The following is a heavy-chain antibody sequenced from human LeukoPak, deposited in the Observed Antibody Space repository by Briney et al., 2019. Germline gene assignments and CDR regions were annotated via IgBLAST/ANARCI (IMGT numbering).Heavy chain of an antibody. CDR3: ARSPDLIYFDY. J-gene: IGHJ4*02. Sequence: ASVKVSCKASGYTFTDYYMFWVRQAPGQGLEWMGWVNPNSGGTNYAQTFQGRVVMTRDTSISTAYMEVSSLRSDDTAVYYCARSPDLIYFDYWGQGTLVTVSP. CDR2: VNPNSGGT. V-gene: IGHV1-2*02. D-gene: IGHD3-10*01. CDR1: GYTFTDYY.